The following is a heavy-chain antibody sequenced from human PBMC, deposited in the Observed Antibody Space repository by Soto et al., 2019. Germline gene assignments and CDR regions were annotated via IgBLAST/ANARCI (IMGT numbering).Heavy chain of an antibody. J-gene: IGHJ6*02. Sequence: VQLVESGGGLVQPGGSLRLSCAASGFTFSSHSMNWVRQVPGKGLEWVSYISDSSSTIYSVDSVKGRFTISRDNATNPLYLKMSSLRDEDTGLYYGAREPTVATVWAAFHYYGLDVWGQGTTVTVSS. CDR2: ISDSSSTI. D-gene: IGHD4-17*01. V-gene: IGHV3-48*02. CDR1: GFTFSSHS. CDR3: AREPTVATVWAAFHYYGLDV.